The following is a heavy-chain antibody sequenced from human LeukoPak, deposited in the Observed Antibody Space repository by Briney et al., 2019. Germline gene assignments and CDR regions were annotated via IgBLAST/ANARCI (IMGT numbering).Heavy chain of an antibody. V-gene: IGHV3-49*03. CDR1: GFTFGDYA. CDR2: IRSKAYGGTT. CDR3: TRDQTPPHIVWNYVNGFDY. Sequence: PGGSLRLSCTASGFTFGDYAMSWFRQAPGKGLEWVGFIRSKAYGGTTEHAASVKGRFTISRDDSKSIAYLQMNSLKTEDTAVYYCTRDQTPPHIVWNYVNGFDYWGQGTLVTVSS. D-gene: IGHD1-7*01. J-gene: IGHJ4*02.